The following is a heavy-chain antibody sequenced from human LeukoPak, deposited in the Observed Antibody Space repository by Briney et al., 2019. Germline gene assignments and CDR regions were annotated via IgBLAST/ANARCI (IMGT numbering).Heavy chain of an antibody. V-gene: IGHV1-18*01. CDR1: GGTFSSYA. Sequence: ASVKVSCKASGGTFSSYAISWVRQAPGQGLEWMGWISDYSGNTNTKYAQMVQDRVTMTTDTSTSTAFLEVRSLRSDDTAVYFCVRDLGIYYDTSGIFFDYWGQGTLVTVSS. CDR3: VRDLGIYYDTSGIFFDY. CDR2: ISDYSGNT. D-gene: IGHD3-22*01. J-gene: IGHJ4*02.